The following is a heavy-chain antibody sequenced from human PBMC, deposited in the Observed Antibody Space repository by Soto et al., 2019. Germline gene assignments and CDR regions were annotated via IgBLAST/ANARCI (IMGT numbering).Heavy chain of an antibody. CDR2: IYSGGST. J-gene: IGHJ4*02. CDR3: ARDSDRYGGLDY. V-gene: IGHV3-53*01. CDR1: GFTVSSNY. Sequence: EVQLVESGGGLIQPGGSLRLSCAASGFTVSSNYMSWVRQAPGKGLEWVSVIYSGGSTYYADSVKGRFTISRDNSKNTLYLQMKGLRAEDTAVYYCARDSDRYGGLDYWGQGTLVTVSS. D-gene: IGHD4-17*01.